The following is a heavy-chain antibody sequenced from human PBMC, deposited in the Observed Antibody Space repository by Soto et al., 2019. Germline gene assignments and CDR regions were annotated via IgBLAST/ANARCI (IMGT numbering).Heavy chain of an antibody. CDR3: AREGGRWLQLRAFDI. J-gene: IGHJ3*02. V-gene: IGHV3-33*01. CDR1: GFTFSSYG. CDR2: IWYDGSNK. Sequence: QVQLVESGGGVVQPGRSLRLSCAASGFTFSSYGMHWVRQAPGKGLEWVAVIWYDGSNKYYADSVKGRFTISRDNSKNTLYLQMNSLRAEDTAVYYCAREGGRWLQLRAFDIWVQGTMVTVSS. D-gene: IGHD5-12*01.